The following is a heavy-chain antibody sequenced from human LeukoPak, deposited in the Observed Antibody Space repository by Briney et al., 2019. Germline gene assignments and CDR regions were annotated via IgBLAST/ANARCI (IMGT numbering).Heavy chain of an antibody. D-gene: IGHD2-15*01. CDR3: ARLGLYRSFDY. V-gene: IGHV1-69*04. J-gene: IGHJ4*02. CDR2: IIPILGIA. Sequence: SVKVSCKASGGTFSSYAISWVRQAPGQGLEWMGRIIPILGIANYAQKFQGRVTITADKSTSTAYMELSSLRSEDTAVYYCARLGLYRSFDYWGQGTLVTVSS. CDR1: GGTFSSYA.